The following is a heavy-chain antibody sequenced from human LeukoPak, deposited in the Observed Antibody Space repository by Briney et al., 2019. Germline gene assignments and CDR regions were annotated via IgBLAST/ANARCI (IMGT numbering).Heavy chain of an antibody. J-gene: IGHJ4*02. Sequence: PSETLSLTCAVYGGSFSGYYWSWIRQPPGKGLEWIGEINHSGSTNYNPSLKSRVTISVDTSKNQFSLKLSSVTAADTAVYYCARSSSIAVAIDYWGQGTLVTVSS. V-gene: IGHV4-34*01. CDR3: ARSSSIAVAIDY. CDR1: GGSFSGYY. CDR2: INHSGST. D-gene: IGHD6-19*01.